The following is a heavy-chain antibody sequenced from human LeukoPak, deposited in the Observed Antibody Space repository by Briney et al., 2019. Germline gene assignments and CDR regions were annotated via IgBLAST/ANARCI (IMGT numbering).Heavy chain of an antibody. CDR2: INPNSGGT. V-gene: IGHV1-2*02. Sequence: GASVKVSCKASGYTFTGYYLHWVRQAPGQGLEWMGWINPNSGGTNYAQKFQGRVTMTRDTSISTAYMELSRLRSDDTAVYYCASSRDSSGWSFVYWGQGTLVTVSS. CDR3: ASSRDSSGWSFVY. D-gene: IGHD6-19*01. CDR1: GYTFTGYY. J-gene: IGHJ4*02.